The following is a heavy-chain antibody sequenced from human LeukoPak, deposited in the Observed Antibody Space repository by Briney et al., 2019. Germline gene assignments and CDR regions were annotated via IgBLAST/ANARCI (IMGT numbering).Heavy chain of an antibody. CDR1: GGSFSGYY. J-gene: IGHJ5*02. V-gene: IGHV4-34*01. Sequence: SETLSLTCAVYGGSFSGYYWSWIRQPPGKGLEGIGEINHSGSTTSNPSLKSRVAISVDTSKNQFSLKLSSVTAADTAVYYCARHAVTMVRGVIITSWFDPWGQGTLVTVSS. CDR2: INHSGST. D-gene: IGHD3-10*01. CDR3: ARHAVTMVRGVIITSWFDP.